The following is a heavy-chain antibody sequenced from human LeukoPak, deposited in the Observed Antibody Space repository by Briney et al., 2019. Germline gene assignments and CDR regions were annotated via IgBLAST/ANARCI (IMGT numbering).Heavy chain of an antibody. D-gene: IGHD2-2*01. CDR3: ARETDSTLFDY. Sequence: PGGSLRLSCAASGFTFSDSYMSWIRQAPGKGLEWVSYISGSSNDINYAASVKGRFTVSRDNTKNSLFLQMNSLRVEDTSVYYCARETDSTLFDYWGQGTLVTVSS. CDR2: ISGSSNDI. CDR1: GFTFSDSY. J-gene: IGHJ4*02. V-gene: IGHV3-11*06.